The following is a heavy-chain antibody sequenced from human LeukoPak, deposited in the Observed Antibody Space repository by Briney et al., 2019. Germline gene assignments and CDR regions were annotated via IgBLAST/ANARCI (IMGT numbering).Heavy chain of an antibody. J-gene: IGHJ4*02. Sequence: GGSLRLSCAASGFTFSSYAMSWVRQAPGKGLERVSAISGSGGSTYYADSVKGRFIISRDNSKNTLYLQMNSLRAEDTAVYYCAKTRITSIVVVPAAADYWGQGTLVTVSS. CDR1: GFTFSSYA. CDR2: ISGSGGST. V-gene: IGHV3-23*01. CDR3: AKTRITSIVVVPAAADY. D-gene: IGHD2-2*01.